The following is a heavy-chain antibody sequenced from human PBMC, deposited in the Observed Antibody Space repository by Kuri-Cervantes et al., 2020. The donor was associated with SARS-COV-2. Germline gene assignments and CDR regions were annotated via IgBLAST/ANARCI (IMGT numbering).Heavy chain of an antibody. CDR1: GFTFDDFA. V-gene: IGHV3-9*01. Sequence: GGSLRLSCAASGFTFDDFAMHWVRQAPGKGLEWVSGISCNSGSIDYADSVKGRFTISRDNAKNSLYLQMNSLRAEDTAVYYCARDGCSSTSCYSLPIYYYYYGMDVWGQGTTVTVSS. CDR3: ARDGCSSTSCYSLPIYYYYYGMDV. J-gene: IGHJ6*02. CDR2: ISCNSGSI. D-gene: IGHD2-2*02.